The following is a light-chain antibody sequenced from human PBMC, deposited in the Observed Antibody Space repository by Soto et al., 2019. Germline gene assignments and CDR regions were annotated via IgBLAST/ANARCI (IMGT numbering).Light chain of an antibody. V-gene: IGKV1-6*01. Sequence: AIQLTQSPSSLSASVGDRVTITCLAGQDIRSDLGWYQHKPGKAPRLLIHAASSLQSGVPSRFSGSASGTEFTLTISSLQPEDLASYYCLQDNSYPWTFGQGTKVDIK. J-gene: IGKJ1*01. CDR3: LQDNSYPWT. CDR2: AAS. CDR1: QDIRSD.